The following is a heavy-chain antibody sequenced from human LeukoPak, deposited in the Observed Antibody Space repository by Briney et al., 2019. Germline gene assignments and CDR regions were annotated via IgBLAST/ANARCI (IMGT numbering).Heavy chain of an antibody. D-gene: IGHD6-19*01. Sequence: PSETLSLTCTVSGGSISSYYWSWIRQPAGKELEWIGRIYTSGSTNYNPSLKSRVTMSVDTSKNQFSLKLSSVTAADTAVYYCARGSVAGTGGIFDYWGQGTLVTVSS. J-gene: IGHJ4*02. V-gene: IGHV4-4*07. CDR1: GGSISSYY. CDR2: IYTSGST. CDR3: ARGSVAGTGGIFDY.